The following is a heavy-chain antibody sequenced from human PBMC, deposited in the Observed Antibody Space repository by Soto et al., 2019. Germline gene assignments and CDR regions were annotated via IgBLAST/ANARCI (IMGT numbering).Heavy chain of an antibody. J-gene: IGHJ4*02. CDR3: ARDRSGSSDD. Sequence: QVQLVQSGAEVKKPGASVKVSCKAPGDTFTSYDINWVRQATGQGLEWMGWMNPNSGNTGYAQKVQGRVTMTRNPSRSTAYMEPSSLRSDDTAVYYCARDRSGSSDDWGQGTLVTVSS. CDR2: MNPNSGNT. V-gene: IGHV1-8*01. CDR1: GDTFTSYD. D-gene: IGHD1-26*01.